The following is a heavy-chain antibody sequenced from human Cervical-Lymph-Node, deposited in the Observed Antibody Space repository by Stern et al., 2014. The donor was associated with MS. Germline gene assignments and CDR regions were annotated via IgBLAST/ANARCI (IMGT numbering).Heavy chain of an antibody. CDR3: AKDSGSTTTGDYFDY. CDR2: ISYDGSNK. Sequence: VQLVESGGGVVQPGRSLRLSCAASGFTFSSYGMHWVRQAPGTGLEWVAVISYDGSNKYYADSVKGRFTISRDNSKNTLYLQMNSLRAEDTAVYYCAKDSGSTTTGDYFDYWGQGTLVTVSS. CDR1: GFTFSSYG. D-gene: IGHD3-10*01. V-gene: IGHV3-30*18. J-gene: IGHJ4*02.